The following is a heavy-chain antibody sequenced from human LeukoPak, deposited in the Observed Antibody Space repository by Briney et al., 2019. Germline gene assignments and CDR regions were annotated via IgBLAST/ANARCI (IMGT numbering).Heavy chain of an antibody. V-gene: IGHV4-34*01. D-gene: IGHD6-13*01. J-gene: IGHJ4*02. CDR2: INHSGST. CDR3: ARGDLQPIAAALIDD. Sequence: SETLSLTCAVYGGSFSGYYWSWIRQPPGKGLEWIGEINHSGSTNYNPSLKSRVTISVDTSKNQFSLKLSSVTAADTAVYYCARGDLQPIAAALIDDWGQGTLVTVSS. CDR1: GGSFSGYY.